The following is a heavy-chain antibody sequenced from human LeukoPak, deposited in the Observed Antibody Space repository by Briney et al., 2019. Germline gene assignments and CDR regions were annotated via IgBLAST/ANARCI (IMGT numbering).Heavy chain of an antibody. Sequence: GGSLRLSCAASGFTFSDYYMGWIRQAPGKGLEWVSYISSSGSTIYYADSVKGRFTISRDNAKNSLYLQMNSLRAEDTAVYYCARDDIVVVPAAISVWGQGTMVTVSS. CDR1: GFTFSDYY. J-gene: IGHJ3*01. V-gene: IGHV3-11*01. CDR2: ISSSGSTI. CDR3: ARDDIVVVPAAISV. D-gene: IGHD2-2*02.